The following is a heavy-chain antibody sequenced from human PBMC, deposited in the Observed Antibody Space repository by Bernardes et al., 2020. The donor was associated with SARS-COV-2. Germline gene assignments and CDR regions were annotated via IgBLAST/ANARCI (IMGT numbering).Heavy chain of an antibody. CDR1: GYTFTGYY. D-gene: IGHD3-22*01. CDR2: INPNSGGT. Sequence: ASVKVSCKASGYTFTGYYMHWVRQAPGQGLEWMGWINPNSGGTNYAQKFQGRVTMTRDTSISTAYMELSRLRSDDTAVYYCARETGMDSSGYSFDYWGQGTLVTVSS. J-gene: IGHJ4*02. CDR3: ARETGMDSSGYSFDY. V-gene: IGHV1-2*02.